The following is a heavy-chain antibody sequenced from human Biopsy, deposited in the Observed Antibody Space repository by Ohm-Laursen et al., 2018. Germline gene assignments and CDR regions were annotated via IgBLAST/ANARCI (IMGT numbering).Heavy chain of an antibody. CDR1: GFTFSSYA. V-gene: IGHV3-23*01. CDR3: ALAAAQTVTHFDY. Sequence: SLRLSCAAFGFTFSSYAMTWFRQAPGKGLEWVSTISGNSDIIYDTGSVKGRFTISRDNSKNTLYLQMNSLRADDTAVYYCALAAAQTVTHFDYWGQGTLVTVSS. D-gene: IGHD4-17*01. J-gene: IGHJ4*02. CDR2: ISGNSDII.